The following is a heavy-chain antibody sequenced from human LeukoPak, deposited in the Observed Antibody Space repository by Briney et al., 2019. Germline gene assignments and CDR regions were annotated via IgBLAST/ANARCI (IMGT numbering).Heavy chain of an antibody. J-gene: IGHJ4*02. CDR2: IDWDDNK. CDR3: TRTPRGMSYDY. V-gene: IGHV2-70*04. D-gene: IGHD2-15*01. Sequence: SGPALVKPTHTLTLTCTFAGFSLSTSGMRVSWIRQPPGKALEWLARIDWDDNKFYSTSLKTRLTISKDTSRYQVVLTMTNMDPVDTATYYCTRTPRGMSYDYWGQGILVTVSS. CDR1: GFSLSTSGMR.